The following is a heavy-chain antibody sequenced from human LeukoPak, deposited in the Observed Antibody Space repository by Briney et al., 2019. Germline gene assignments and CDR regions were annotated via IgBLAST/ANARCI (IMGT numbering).Heavy chain of an antibody. J-gene: IGHJ6*03. D-gene: IGHD7-27*01. V-gene: IGHV4-31*03. CDR3: ARTNWGQGYYYYYYYMDV. Sequence: SETLSLTCTVSGGSVSSGGYDWSWIRQHPGKGLEWIGYIYYSGSTYYNPSLKSRVTISVDTSKNQFSLKLSSVTAADTAVYYCARTNWGQGYYYYYYYMDVWGKGTTVTVSS. CDR1: GGSVSSGGYD. CDR2: IYYSGST.